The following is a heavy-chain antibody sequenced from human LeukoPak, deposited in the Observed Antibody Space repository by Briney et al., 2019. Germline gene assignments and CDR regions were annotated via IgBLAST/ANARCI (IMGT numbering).Heavy chain of an antibody. V-gene: IGHV1-3*01. CDR2: INAGNGNT. J-gene: IGHJ6*04. D-gene: IGHD3-9*01. Sequence: ASVKVSCKASGYIFTTYGISWVRQAPGQRLEWMGWINAGNGNTKYSQKFQGRVTITRDTSASTAYMELSSLRSEDTAVYYCAGGAPTGYYYYYGMDVWGKGTTVTVSS. CDR1: GYIFTTYG. CDR3: AGGAPTGYYYYYGMDV.